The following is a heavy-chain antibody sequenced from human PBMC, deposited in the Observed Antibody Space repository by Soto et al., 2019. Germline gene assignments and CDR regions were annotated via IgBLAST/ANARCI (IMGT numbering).Heavy chain of an antibody. CDR1: GCSISNYH. J-gene: IGHJ4*02. Sequence: PSQTLSLTCTVAGCSISNYHWSWIRQPAGKGLEWIGRVYTSRTSNYNPSLNSRVTMSVDTSNNQFSLSLRSVTAAGTAVYYCAKPRSNSGLGDFDCWGQGTLVTVSS. D-gene: IGHD6-19*01. CDR2: VYTSRTS. V-gene: IGHV4-4*07. CDR3: AKPRSNSGLGDFDC.